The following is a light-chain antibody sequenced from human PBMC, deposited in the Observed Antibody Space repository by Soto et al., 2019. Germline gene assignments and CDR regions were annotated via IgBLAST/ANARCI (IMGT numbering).Light chain of an antibody. CDR2: KAS. V-gene: IGKV1-5*03. Sequence: DIQMTQSPSTLSASVGDRVTITCRASQSISSWLAWYQQKPGKAPKLLIYKASSLESGVPSRFSGSGSGTEFTLTISSLQPDDFATYYCQQYNSYSITFGQGIRLEIK. CDR3: QQYNSYSIT. CDR1: QSISSW. J-gene: IGKJ5*01.